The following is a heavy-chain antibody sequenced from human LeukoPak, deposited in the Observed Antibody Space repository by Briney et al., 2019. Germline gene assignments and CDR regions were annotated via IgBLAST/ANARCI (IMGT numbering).Heavy chain of an antibody. J-gene: IGHJ5*02. V-gene: IGHV4-34*01. CDR2: INARGDT. CDR3: ARGQVPAARGYNWFDP. Sequence: SETLSLTCAVDGWSFNDYSWNWIRQPPGKRLEWIGEINARGDTNYNPSLKSRVNISVDTSKKQFSLRLTSKSAADTALYYCARGQVPAARGYNWFDPWGQGTLVTVSS. D-gene: IGHD2-2*01. CDR1: GWSFNDYS.